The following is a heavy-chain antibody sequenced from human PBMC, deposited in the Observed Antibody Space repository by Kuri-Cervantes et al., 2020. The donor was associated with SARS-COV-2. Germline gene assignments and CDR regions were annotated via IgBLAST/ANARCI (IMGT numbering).Heavy chain of an antibody. Sequence: SETLSLTCTVAGGSVSSGSYYWSWIRQPPGKGLEWIGYIYYTGSTNYNPSLKSRVTISVDTSKNQFTLKLSSVTAAATAVYYCARASAGYSSGKGSLDYWGQGTRVTVSS. CDR1: GGSVSSGSYY. J-gene: IGHJ4*02. CDR3: ARASAGYSSGKGSLDY. D-gene: IGHD6-19*01. CDR2: IYYTGST. V-gene: IGHV4-61*01.